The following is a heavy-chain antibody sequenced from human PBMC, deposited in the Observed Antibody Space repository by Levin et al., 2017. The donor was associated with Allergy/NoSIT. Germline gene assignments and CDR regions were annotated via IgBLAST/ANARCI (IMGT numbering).Heavy chain of an antibody. Sequence: GSLRLSCAVYGGSFSGYYWSWIRQPPGKGLEWIGEINHSGSTNYNPSLKSRVTISVDTSKNQFSLKLSSVTAADTAVYYCARGLLWFGEGTWYFDYWGQGTLVTVSS. CDR1: GGSFSGYY. CDR2: INHSGST. J-gene: IGHJ4*02. V-gene: IGHV4-34*01. D-gene: IGHD3-10*01. CDR3: ARGLLWFGEGTWYFDY.